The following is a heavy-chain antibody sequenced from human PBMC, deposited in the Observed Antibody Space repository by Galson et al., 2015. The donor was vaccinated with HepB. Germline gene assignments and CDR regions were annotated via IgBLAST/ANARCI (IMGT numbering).Heavy chain of an antibody. CDR2: IGGTGGNT. CDR1: GFTFSSYA. CDR3: AKRNGVTFRGSDY. Sequence: SLRLSCAASGFTFSSYAMSWVRQAPGKGLEWVSTIGGTGGNTFYADSVKGRFSISRDNSKNMLFLQMNSLRAEDTALYYCAKRNGVTFRGSDYWGQGTLVTVSS. D-gene: IGHD1-14*01. J-gene: IGHJ4*02. V-gene: IGHV3-23*01.